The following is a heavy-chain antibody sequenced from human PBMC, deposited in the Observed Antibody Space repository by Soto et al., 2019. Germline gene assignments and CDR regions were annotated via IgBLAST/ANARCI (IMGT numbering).Heavy chain of an antibody. Sequence: QVQLVQSGAEVKKPGSSVKVSCKASGGTFSSYTISWVRQAPGQGLEWMGRIIPVLGIAKYAQNFQDRVTITADEFTRTAYMELSSLRSEDTAVYYCARDRTGGDGYWFDPWGQGTLVTVSS. CDR2: IIPVLGIA. J-gene: IGHJ5*02. D-gene: IGHD2-21*02. V-gene: IGHV1-69*08. CDR1: GGTFSSYT. CDR3: ARDRTGGDGYWFDP.